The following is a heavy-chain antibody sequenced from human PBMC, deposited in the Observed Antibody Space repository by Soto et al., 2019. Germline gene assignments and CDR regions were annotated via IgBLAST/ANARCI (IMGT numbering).Heavy chain of an antibody. CDR2: ISSSSSTI. CDR1: GFTFSSYS. Sequence: EVQLVESGGGLVQPGGSLRLSCAASGFTFSSYSMNWVRQAPGKGLEWVSYISSSSSTIYYADSVKGRFTISRDNAKNSLYLQMNSLIDEDTAVYYCARDSPPMDVWGQGTTVTVSS. CDR3: ARDSPPMDV. J-gene: IGHJ6*02. V-gene: IGHV3-48*02.